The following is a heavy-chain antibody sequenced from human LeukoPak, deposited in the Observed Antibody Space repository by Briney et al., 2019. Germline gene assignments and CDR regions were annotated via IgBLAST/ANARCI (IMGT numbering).Heavy chain of an antibody. CDR1: GFTFSSYA. Sequence: PGGSLRLSCAASGFTFSSYAMSWVRQAPGKGLEWVSAISGSGGSTYYADSVKGRFTISRDNSKNTLSLQMNSLRVEDTAVYHCAKEVGRYCSGGSCHYGMDVWGQGTTVTVSS. CDR2: ISGSGGST. J-gene: IGHJ6*02. D-gene: IGHD2-15*01. CDR3: AKEVGRYCSGGSCHYGMDV. V-gene: IGHV3-23*01.